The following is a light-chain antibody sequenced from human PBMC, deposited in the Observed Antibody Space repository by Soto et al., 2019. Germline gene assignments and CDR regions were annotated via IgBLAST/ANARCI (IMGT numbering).Light chain of an antibody. CDR2: AAS. V-gene: IGKV1-39*01. CDR3: QQSYTTLFT. J-gene: IGKJ3*01. Sequence: DIQMTQSPSSLSASVGDRVTITCRASQSISNYLNWYQQKPGKAPKLLIYAASSLQSGVPSRFSGSGSGTDFTLTISSLQPEDFATYSCQQSYTTLFTFGPGTNVVI. CDR1: QSISNY.